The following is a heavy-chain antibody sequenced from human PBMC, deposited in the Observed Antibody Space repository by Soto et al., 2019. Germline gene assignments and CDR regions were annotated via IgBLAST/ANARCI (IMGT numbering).Heavy chain of an antibody. CDR1: GGSISSFY. V-gene: IGHV4-59*01. J-gene: IGHJ4*02. Sequence: PSETLSLTCTVSGGSISSFYWSWIRQPPGKGLEWIGYLYYGGSTNHNPSLKSRVTISVDTSKNQFSLKLKSVTAADTAVYYCARDYDSSGWRTNGFDYWGQGTLVTVSS. CDR3: ARDYDSSGWRTNGFDY. CDR2: LYYGGST. D-gene: IGHD3-22*01.